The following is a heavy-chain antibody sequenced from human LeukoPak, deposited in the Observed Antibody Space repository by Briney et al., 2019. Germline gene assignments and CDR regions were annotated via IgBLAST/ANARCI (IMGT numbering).Heavy chain of an antibody. CDR2: IYSGGST. Sequence: PGGSLRLSCAASGFTVSSNYMSWVRQAPGKGLEWVSVIYSGGSTYYADSVKGRFTISRDNSKNTLYLQMNSLRAADTAVYYCARDGRFPPEPLTRYFDYWGQGTLVTVSS. CDR1: GFTVSSNY. D-gene: IGHD1-14*01. J-gene: IGHJ4*02. CDR3: ARDGRFPPEPLTRYFDY. V-gene: IGHV3-66*01.